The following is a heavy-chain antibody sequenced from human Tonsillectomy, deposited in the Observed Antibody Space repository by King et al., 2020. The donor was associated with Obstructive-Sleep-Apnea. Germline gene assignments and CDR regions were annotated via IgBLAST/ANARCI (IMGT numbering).Heavy chain of an antibody. J-gene: IGHJ6*02. CDR3: AKDQGRYYGSGRPQSFFYGLDV. CDR1: GFTFNSYA. V-gene: IGHV3-30*18. CDR2: ISYHGSNK. D-gene: IGHD3-10*01. Sequence: VQLVESGGGVVQPGRSLRLSCAASGFTFNSYAMHWVRQAPGKGLEWVAVISYHGSNKYNADSVKGRFTISRENSKNTLYLQMNSLRAEDTAVYYCAKDQGRYYGSGRPQSFFYGLDVWGQGTTVTVSS.